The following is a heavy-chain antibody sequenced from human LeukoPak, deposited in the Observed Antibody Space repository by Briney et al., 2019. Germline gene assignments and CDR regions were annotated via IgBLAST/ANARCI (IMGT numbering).Heavy chain of an antibody. D-gene: IGHD3-9*01. CDR3: ARRAYDILTGPDLMWFDP. Sequence: ASVKVSCKASGYTFTGYYMHWVRQAPGQGLEWMGWINPNSGGTNYAQKFQGRVTMTRDMSTSTVYMELSSLRSEDTAVYYCARRAYDILTGPDLMWFDPWGQGTLVTVSS. J-gene: IGHJ5*02. V-gene: IGHV1-2*02. CDR1: GYTFTGYY. CDR2: INPNSGGT.